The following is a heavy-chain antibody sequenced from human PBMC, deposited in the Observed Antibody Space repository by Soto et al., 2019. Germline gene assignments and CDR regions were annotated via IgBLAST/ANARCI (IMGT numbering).Heavy chain of an antibody. D-gene: IGHD2-15*01. J-gene: IGHJ4*02. CDR1: GFTFSSYW. CDR3: VRLKRVGYSEFDY. CDR2: IDSDGSST. Sequence: EVRLVESGGGLVQPGGSLRLSCAASGFTFSSYWMTWVRQAPGKGLMWVSRIDSDGSSTTYGDSVKGRFTISRDSAKNTLYLQMNSLRAEDTAIYYCVRLKRVGYSEFDYWGQGTLVTVSS. V-gene: IGHV3-74*01.